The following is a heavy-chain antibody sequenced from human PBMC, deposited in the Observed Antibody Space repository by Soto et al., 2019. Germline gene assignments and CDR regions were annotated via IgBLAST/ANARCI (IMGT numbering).Heavy chain of an antibody. V-gene: IGHV3-21*01. Sequence: GGSLRLSCAASGFTFSSYSMNWVRQAPGKGLEWVSSISSSSSYIYYADSVKGRFTISRDNAKNSLYLQMNSLRAEDTAVYYCARDQNPEYYDFWSGYFVNWFDPWGQGTLVTVSS. J-gene: IGHJ5*02. D-gene: IGHD3-3*01. CDR1: GFTFSSYS. CDR3: ARDQNPEYYDFWSGYFVNWFDP. CDR2: ISSSSSYI.